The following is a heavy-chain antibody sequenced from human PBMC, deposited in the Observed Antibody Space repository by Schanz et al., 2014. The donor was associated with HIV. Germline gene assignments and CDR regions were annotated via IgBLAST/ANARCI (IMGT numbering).Heavy chain of an antibody. V-gene: IGHV3-30*18. D-gene: IGHD3-22*01. J-gene: IGHJ4*02. CDR1: GFTFSTFG. Sequence: QVQLVESGGGVVQPGRSLRLSCTASGFTFSTFGMHWVRQAPGKGLECVAVISYDGSKKYYADSVKGRFTISRDTSKNTLYLQMNSLRAADTALYYCAKDPNDREKAFESWGQGTLVTVSS. CDR3: AKDPNDREKAFES. CDR2: ISYDGSKK.